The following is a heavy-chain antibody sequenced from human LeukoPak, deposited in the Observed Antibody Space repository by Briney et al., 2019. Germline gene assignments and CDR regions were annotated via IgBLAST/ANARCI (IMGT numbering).Heavy chain of an antibody. V-gene: IGHV3-48*03. Sequence: GGSLRLSCAASGLTFSSYEKNWVRQAPGKGLEWLLYISSSCSIIYYADSVKGRFTISRDNAKNSLFLQMNSLRAEDTAVYYCARGDQAVADYYFDYWGQGTLVTVSS. CDR2: ISSSCSII. J-gene: IGHJ4*02. CDR1: GLTFSSYE. D-gene: IGHD6-19*01. CDR3: ARGDQAVADYYFDY.